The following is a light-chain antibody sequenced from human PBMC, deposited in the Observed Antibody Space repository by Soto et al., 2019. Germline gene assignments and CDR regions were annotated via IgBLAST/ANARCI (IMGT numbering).Light chain of an antibody. V-gene: IGLV2-23*01. CDR1: SSDVGYYNL. CDR2: EGT. CDR3: CSHARNSTYV. Sequence: SALTQPASVSGSPGQSITISCTGTSSDVGYYNLVSWYQHHPGKAPKLMIYEGTKRPSGVSNRFSGSKSGNTASLTLSGLQAEHEADYYCCSHARNSTYVFGTGTKVTV. J-gene: IGLJ1*01.